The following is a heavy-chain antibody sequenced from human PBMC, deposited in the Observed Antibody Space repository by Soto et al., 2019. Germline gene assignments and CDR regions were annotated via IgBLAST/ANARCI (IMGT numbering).Heavy chain of an antibody. J-gene: IGHJ3*02. D-gene: IGHD2-8*01. CDR1: GYTFTSYG. CDR3: ARGGHCTNCVCYCGPHAFDS. CDR2: ISTDNGNT. Sequence: VQLVQSGAEVKKPGASVKVSCKASGYTFTSYGFTWVRQAPGQRLEWMGWISTDNGNTNYAQKLQGRVTMTTDTSTSTAYMVLRSLRSDDTAVYYCARGGHCTNCVCYCGPHAFDSWGQGTKVTVSS. V-gene: IGHV1-18*04.